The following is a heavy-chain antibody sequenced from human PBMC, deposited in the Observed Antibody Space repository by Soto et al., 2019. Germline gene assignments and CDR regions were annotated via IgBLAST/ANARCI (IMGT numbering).Heavy chain of an antibody. J-gene: IGHJ3*02. V-gene: IGHV3-53*01. CDR3: ASWLEREHAYDI. Sequence: DVQLVASGGGLIQPGGSLRLSCAAFGLTVRGKKYITWVRPAPGKGLEWVSALYDVDGTYYADFAKGRFTISRDNSNNIIYLQMNSLGPDDTAVYYCASWLEREHAYDIWGLGTMVTVSS. CDR1: GLTVRGKKY. D-gene: IGHD1-1*01. CDR2: LYDVDGT.